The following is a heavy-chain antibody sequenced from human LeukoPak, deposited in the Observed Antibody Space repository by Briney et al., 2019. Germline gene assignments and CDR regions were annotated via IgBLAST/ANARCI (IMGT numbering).Heavy chain of an antibody. CDR3: ARQTLTVTPNWFDP. J-gene: IGHJ5*02. V-gene: IGHV4-39*01. CDR1: GGSISSSSYY. Sequence: SETLSLTCTVSGGSISSSSYYRGWIRQPPGKGLEWLGSIYYSGSTYYNPSLKSRVTISVDTSKNQFSLKLSSVTAADTAVCYCARQTLTVTPNWFDPWGQGTLVTVSS. CDR2: IYYSGST. D-gene: IGHD4-17*01.